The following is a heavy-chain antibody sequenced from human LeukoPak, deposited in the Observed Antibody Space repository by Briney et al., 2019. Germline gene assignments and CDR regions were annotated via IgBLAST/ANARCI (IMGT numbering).Heavy chain of an antibody. J-gene: IGHJ5*02. CDR3: ARDRGVDIVVVPAAIGFDP. CDR2: ISAYNGNT. V-gene: IGHV1-18*04. CDR1: GYTFTSYG. Sequence: VASVKVSCKASGYTFTSYGISWVRQAPGQGLEWMGWISAYNGNTNYAQKLQGRVTMTTDTSTSTAYMELRSLRSDDTAVYYCARDRGVDIVVVPAAIGFDPWGQGTLVTVSS. D-gene: IGHD2-2*03.